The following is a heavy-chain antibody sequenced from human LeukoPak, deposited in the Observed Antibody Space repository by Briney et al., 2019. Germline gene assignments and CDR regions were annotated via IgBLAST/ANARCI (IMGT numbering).Heavy chain of an antibody. CDR3: ARGRGYDYVWGSYRRTLDY. Sequence: PSETLSLTCAVSGGSFSGYYWSWIRQPPGKGLEWIGEINHSGSTNYNPSLKSRVTISVDTSKNQFSLKLSSVTAADTAVYYCARGRGYDYVWGSYRRTLDYWGQGTLVTVSS. CDR2: INHSGST. CDR1: GGSFSGYY. V-gene: IGHV4-34*01. J-gene: IGHJ4*02. D-gene: IGHD3-16*02.